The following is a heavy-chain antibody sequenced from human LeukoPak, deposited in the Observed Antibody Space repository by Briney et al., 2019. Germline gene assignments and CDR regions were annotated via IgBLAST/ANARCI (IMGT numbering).Heavy chain of an antibody. J-gene: IGHJ4*02. D-gene: IGHD2-15*01. V-gene: IGHV3-53*01. CDR3: AKDWRSCSGGSCYSGYFDY. CDR2: IYSGGST. Sequence: PGGSLRLSCEGSGFTVSSNYMSWVRQAPGKGLEWVSVIYSGGSTYYAGSVKGRFTISRDNSKNTLYLQMNSLRAEDTAVYYCAKDWRSCSGGSCYSGYFDYWGQGTLVTVSS. CDR1: GFTVSSNY.